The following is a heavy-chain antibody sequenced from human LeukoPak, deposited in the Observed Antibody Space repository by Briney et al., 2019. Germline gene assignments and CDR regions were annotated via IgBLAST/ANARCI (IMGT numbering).Heavy chain of an antibody. J-gene: IGHJ4*02. CDR3: AKSRDSSGYYLSYFDY. CDR1: GFTFNNYA. Sequence: GSLRLSCAASGFTFNNYAMSWVRQAPGKGLEWVSTITGSGGSTYYADSVKGRFTISRDNSNNTLYLQMNSLRAEDTAVYYCAKSRDSSGYYLSYFDYWGQGTLVTVSS. CDR2: ITGSGGST. D-gene: IGHD3-22*01. V-gene: IGHV3-23*01.